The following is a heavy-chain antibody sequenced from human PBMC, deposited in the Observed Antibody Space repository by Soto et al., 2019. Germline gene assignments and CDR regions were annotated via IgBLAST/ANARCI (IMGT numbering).Heavy chain of an antibody. CDR1: GGTFSSYA. CDR3: ARGRELLGAFDI. V-gene: IGHV1-69*06. D-gene: IGHD1-26*01. J-gene: IGHJ3*02. CDR2: IIPIFGTA. Sequence: SVKVSCKASGGTFSSYAISWVRQAPGQGLEWMGGIIPIFGTANYAQKFQGRVTITADKSTSTAYMGLSSLRSEDTAVYYCARGRELLGAFDIWGQGTMVTVSS.